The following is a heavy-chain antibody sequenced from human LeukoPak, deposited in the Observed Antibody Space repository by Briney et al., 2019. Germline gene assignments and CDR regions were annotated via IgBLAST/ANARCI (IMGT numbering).Heavy chain of an antibody. CDR2: IKQDGSEK. CDR3: ALISGWYVRGYFQH. J-gene: IGHJ1*01. D-gene: IGHD6-19*01. V-gene: IGHV3-7*01. Sequence: PGGSLRLSCAASGFTFSSYWMSWVRQAPGKGLEWVANIKQDGSEKYYVDSVKGRFTISRDNAKNSLYLQMNRLRAEDTAVYYCALISGWYVRGYFQHWGQGTLVTVSS. CDR1: GFTFSSYW.